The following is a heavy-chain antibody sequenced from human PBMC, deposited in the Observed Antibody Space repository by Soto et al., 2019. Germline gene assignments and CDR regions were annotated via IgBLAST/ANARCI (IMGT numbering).Heavy chain of an antibody. Sequence: QVQLVESGGGVVRPGRCLRLSCAAAGFTFSSYGIHWGRQAPGKGLKEVAVISDDGSNEYYADSLKGRFTISRDNSKNTLYMPMNSLRAEDTAVYYCAKEWVYDTSGWSFDYWAREPWSPSPQ. CDR2: ISDDGSNE. V-gene: IGHV3-30*18. J-gene: IGHJ4*02. D-gene: IGHD3-22*01. CDR3: AKEWVYDTSGWSFDY. CDR1: GFTFSSYG.